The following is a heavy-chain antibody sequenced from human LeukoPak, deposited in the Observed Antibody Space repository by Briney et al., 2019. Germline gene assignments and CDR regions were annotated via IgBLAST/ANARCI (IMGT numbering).Heavy chain of an antibody. CDR2: TYYRSKWYN. V-gene: IGHV6-1*01. CDR3: ARGLPYCSGGSCYHYYYYGMDV. D-gene: IGHD2-15*01. Sequence: PSQTLSLTCAISGDSVSSNSAAWNWIRQSPSRGLEWLGRTYYRSKWYNDYAVSVKSRITINPDTSKNQFSLKLSSVTAADTAVYYCARGLPYCSGGSCYHYYYYGMDVWGQGTTVTVSS. J-gene: IGHJ6*02. CDR1: GDSVSSNSAA.